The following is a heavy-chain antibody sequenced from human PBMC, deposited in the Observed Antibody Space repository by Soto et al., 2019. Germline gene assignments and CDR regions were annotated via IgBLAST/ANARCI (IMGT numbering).Heavy chain of an antibody. D-gene: IGHD3-22*01. CDR1: GFTFSSYA. J-gene: IGHJ4*02. Sequence: GGSLRLSCAASGFTFSSYAMHWVRQAPGKGLEWVAVISYDGSNKYYADSVKGRFTNSRDNSKNTLYLQMNSLRAEDTAVYYCARDREYYYDSSGYYYDYWGQGTLVTVSS. CDR2: ISYDGSNK. V-gene: IGHV3-30-3*01. CDR3: ARDREYYYDSSGYYYDY.